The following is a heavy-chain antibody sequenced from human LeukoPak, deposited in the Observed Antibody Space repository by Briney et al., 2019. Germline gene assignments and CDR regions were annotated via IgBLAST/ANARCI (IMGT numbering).Heavy chain of an antibody. CDR3: ARGVMSTIWPFDS. CDR2: IYYTGST. D-gene: IGHD2-2*01. CDR1: GGSISSYY. V-gene: IGHV4-59*01. Sequence: SETLSLTCTVSGGSISSYYFSWIRQPPGKGLEWIGYIYYTGSTNSNPSLKSRVAVSVDTSKNQFSLKLSSVTAADTAVYYCARGVMSTIWPFDSWGQGTLVTVSS. J-gene: IGHJ4*02.